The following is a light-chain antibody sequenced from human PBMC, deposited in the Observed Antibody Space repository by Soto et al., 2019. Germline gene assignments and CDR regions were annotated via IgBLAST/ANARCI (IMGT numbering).Light chain of an antibody. CDR2: EVS. J-gene: IGLJ1*01. CDR3: DSYTSSRAYV. CDR1: SSDVGGYNY. Sequence: QSVLTQPASVSGSPGQSITISCTGTSSDVGGYNYVSWYQQQSGKAPKLIIHEVSNRPSGVSNRFSGSKSGNTASLTISGLQAEDEDDYYCDSYTSSRAYVLGIGTRSPS. V-gene: IGLV2-14*01.